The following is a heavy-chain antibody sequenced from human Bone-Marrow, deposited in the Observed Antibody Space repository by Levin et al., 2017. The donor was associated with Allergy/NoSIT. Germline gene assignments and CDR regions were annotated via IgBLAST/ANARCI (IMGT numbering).Heavy chain of an antibody. CDR2: IYYSGNS. V-gene: IGHV4-30-4*01. CDR3: ARETSLSGRDAFDI. CDR1: SGSIRSGDYY. J-gene: IGHJ3*02. D-gene: IGHD5-12*01. Sequence: SQTLSLPCTVSSGSIRSGDYYWTWIRQPPGKGLEWIGHIYYSGNSYYNPSLRSRLTISVDTSKNQFSLKLSSVTAADTAVYYCARETSLSGRDAFDIWGQGTMVTVSS.